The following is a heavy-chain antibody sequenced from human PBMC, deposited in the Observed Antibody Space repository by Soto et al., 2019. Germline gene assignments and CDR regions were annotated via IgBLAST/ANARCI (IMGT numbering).Heavy chain of an antibody. Sequence: SETLSLTCTVSGGSISSGDYYWSWIRQPPGKGLEWIGYIYYTGSTNYNPSLKSRVTISVDTSKNQFSLQLSSVTAADTAVYYCARRYGYSFDYWGQGTLVTVSS. V-gene: IGHV4-61*08. D-gene: IGHD1-1*01. CDR3: ARRYGYSFDY. CDR1: GGSISSGDYY. J-gene: IGHJ4*02. CDR2: IYYTGST.